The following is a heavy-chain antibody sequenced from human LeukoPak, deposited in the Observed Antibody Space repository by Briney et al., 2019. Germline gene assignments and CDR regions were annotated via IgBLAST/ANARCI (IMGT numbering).Heavy chain of an antibody. CDR2: IVPILDIA. J-gene: IGHJ4*02. D-gene: IGHD5-24*01. CDR3: ARAGLDGDNWLDSDR. V-gene: IGHV1-69*04. Sequence: GASVKVSCKASGDTFNRYAISWVRQTPGQWLEWMGRIVPILDIANYARKFQDRVTITADKFTDTAYMELSSLRSEDTAVYYCARAGLDGDNWLDSDRWGQGTLVTVSS. CDR1: GDTFNRYA.